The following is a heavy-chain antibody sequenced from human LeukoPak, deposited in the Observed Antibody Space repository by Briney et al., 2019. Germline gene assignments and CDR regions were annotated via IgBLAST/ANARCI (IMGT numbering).Heavy chain of an antibody. V-gene: IGHV3-21*01. J-gene: IGHJ6*03. CDR2: ISSSSSYI. D-gene: IGHD5-18*01. CDR3: AREGGTAIVWSYYMDV. Sequence: GGSLRLSCAASGFTFSSYSMNWVRQAPGKGLEWVSSISSSSSYIYYADSVKGRFTISRDNAKNSLYLQMNSLRAEDTAVYYCAREGGTAIVWSYYMDVWGKGTTVTVSS. CDR1: GFTFSSYS.